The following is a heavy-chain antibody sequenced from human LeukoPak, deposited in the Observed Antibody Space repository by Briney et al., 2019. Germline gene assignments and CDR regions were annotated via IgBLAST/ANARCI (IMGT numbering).Heavy chain of an antibody. J-gene: IGHJ4*02. V-gene: IGHV4-38-2*02. Sequence: PSETLSLTCIVSGSSINSGYDWGWIRQPPGKGLEGNGAISDRGSTYNNPSLKSRVTISVDTSKNQLSLKLTSVTAADTAVYYCARLPGASRPRYYFDYWGQGTLVTVSS. CDR2: ISDRGST. D-gene: IGHD6-6*01. CDR1: GSSINSGYD. CDR3: ARLPGASRPRYYFDY.